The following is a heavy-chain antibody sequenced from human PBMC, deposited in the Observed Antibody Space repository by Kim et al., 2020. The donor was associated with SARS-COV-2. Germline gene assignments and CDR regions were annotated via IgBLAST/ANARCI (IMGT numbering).Heavy chain of an antibody. D-gene: IGHD6-13*01. J-gene: IGHJ6*02. Sequence: KGRFTISRDNSKNTLYLQMNSLRAEDTAVYYGARDPAAAGGYYYYYGMDVWGQGTTVTVSS. V-gene: IGHV3-53*01. CDR3: ARDPAAAGGYYYYYGMDV.